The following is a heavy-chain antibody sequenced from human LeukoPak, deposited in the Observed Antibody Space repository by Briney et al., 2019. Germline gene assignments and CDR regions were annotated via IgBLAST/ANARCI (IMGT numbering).Heavy chain of an antibody. V-gene: IGHV4-34*01. CDR1: GGSFSGYY. CDR3: ARKSPDDDY. CDR2: INHSGGT. J-gene: IGHJ4*02. Sequence: PSETLSLTCAVYGGSFSGYYWSWIRRPPGKGLEWIGEINHSGGTNYNPSLKSRVTISVDTSKNQFSLKLSSVTAADTAVYYCARKSPDDDYWGQGTLVTVSS.